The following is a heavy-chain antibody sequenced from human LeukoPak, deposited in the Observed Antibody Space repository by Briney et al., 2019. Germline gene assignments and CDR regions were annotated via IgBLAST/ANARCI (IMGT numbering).Heavy chain of an antibody. V-gene: IGHV3-23*01. CDR2: ISGSGGTT. CDR1: GFTFSSFA. Sequence: GGSLRLSCAASGFTFSSFAMTWVRQAPGKGLEWVSAISGSGGTTYYADSVKGRFTISRDNSKNTLYLQMNSLRAEDTAVYYCAKEGYKDSSGYLEYWGQGTLVTVSS. CDR3: AKEGYKDSSGYLEY. D-gene: IGHD3-22*01. J-gene: IGHJ4*02.